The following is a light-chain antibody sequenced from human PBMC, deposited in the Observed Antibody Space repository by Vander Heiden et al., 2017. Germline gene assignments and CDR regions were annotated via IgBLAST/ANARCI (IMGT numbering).Light chain of an antibody. Sequence: QPVLTQPPTLSGRPGQRVTISCTGSSSNIGAGYDAHWYQQLPKTAPRLLIYGDNNRPSGVPDRFSGSKSGTSGSLAITGLQAEDAADYFCQSYDNSLSTWVFGGGTKLTVL. V-gene: IGLV1-40*01. J-gene: IGLJ3*02. CDR2: GDN. CDR3: QSYDNSLSTWV. CDR1: SSNIGAGYD.